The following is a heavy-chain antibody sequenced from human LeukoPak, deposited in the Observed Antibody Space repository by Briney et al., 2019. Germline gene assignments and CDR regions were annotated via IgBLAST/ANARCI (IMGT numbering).Heavy chain of an antibody. CDR2: IKQDGSEK. Sequence: GGSLRLSCAASGFTFSSYWMSWVRQAPGKGLEWVANIKQDGSEKYYVDSVKGRFTISRDNAKNSPYLQMNSLRAEDTAVYYCAATPPRRTGYSSGWYSGGDAFDIWGQGTMVTVSS. D-gene: IGHD6-19*01. CDR1: GFTFSSYW. CDR3: AATPPRRTGYSSGWYSGGDAFDI. V-gene: IGHV3-7*01. J-gene: IGHJ3*02.